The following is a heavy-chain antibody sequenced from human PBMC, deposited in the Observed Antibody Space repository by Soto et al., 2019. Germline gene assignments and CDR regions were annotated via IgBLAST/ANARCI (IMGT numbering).Heavy chain of an antibody. D-gene: IGHD3-9*01. J-gene: IGHJ6*02. CDR2: HSNDGITK. CDR3: ARDGPHFDVDV. V-gene: IGHV3-30*03. CDR1: GSTFSSSG. Sequence: GGSLRLSCAASGSTFSSSGWHWVRQAPGKGLEWVAFHSNDGITKNYADSVKGRFTISRDNSKNTVFLQIDSLRGDDTAVYYCARDGPHFDVDVWGQGTRSPSP.